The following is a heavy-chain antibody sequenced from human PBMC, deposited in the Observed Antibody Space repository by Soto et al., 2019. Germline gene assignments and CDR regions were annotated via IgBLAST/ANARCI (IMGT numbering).Heavy chain of an antibody. D-gene: IGHD2-2*01. CDR2: INHSGST. Sequence: PSETLSLTCAVYGGSFSGYYWSWIRQPPGKGLEWIGEINHSGSTNYNPSLKSRVTISVDTSKNQFPLKLSSVTAADTAVYYCARGGQSNDIVVVPAAPRFDPWGQGTLVTVSS. CDR3: ARGGQSNDIVVVPAAPRFDP. V-gene: IGHV4-34*01. CDR1: GGSFSGYY. J-gene: IGHJ5*02.